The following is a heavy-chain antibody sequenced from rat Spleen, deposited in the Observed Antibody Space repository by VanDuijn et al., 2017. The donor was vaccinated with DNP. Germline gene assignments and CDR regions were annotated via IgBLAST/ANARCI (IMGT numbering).Heavy chain of an antibody. J-gene: IGHJ3*01. CDR2: INTAGDNT. CDR3: TRQYYYSGDDNWFAY. CDR1: GFTFRNYG. V-gene: IGHV5S13*01. Sequence: EVYLRESGGGLVQSGRSLKLSCVVSGFTFRNYGMAWVRQAPTEGLVWVASINTAGDNTYYPDSVRGRITICRDNAKSSLYLQMNSLKSEDTATYYCTRQYYYSGDDNWFAYGGQGTLVTVSS. D-gene: IGHD1-1*01.